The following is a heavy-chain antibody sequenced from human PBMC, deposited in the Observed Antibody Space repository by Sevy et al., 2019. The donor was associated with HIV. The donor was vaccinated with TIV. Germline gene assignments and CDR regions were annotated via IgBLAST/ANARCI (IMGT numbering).Heavy chain of an antibody. CDR3: ARGIAAGVDY. CDR2: MNPNTGKT. J-gene: IGHJ4*02. Sequence: ASVKVSCKASGYTFTALDINWVRQATGQGLEWMGWMNPNTGKTDYSQKFQGRVTMTRDNSIRTAYMELHSLRSDDTAIYYCARGIAAGVDYWGQGTQVTVSS. CDR1: GYTFTALD. V-gene: IGHV1-8*01. D-gene: IGHD6-13*01.